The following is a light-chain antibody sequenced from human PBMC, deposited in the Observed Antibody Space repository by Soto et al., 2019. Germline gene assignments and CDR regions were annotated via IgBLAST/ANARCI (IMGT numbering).Light chain of an antibody. Sequence: EIVLTQSPGTLSLSPGERATLSCRASQTISSNYLAWYQKKPGQAPRLLIFDASTRATGIPDRFSGSGSGTDFTLTFSRLEPEDFVVYYCQQYGSSPYTFGQGTKLEIK. CDR2: DAS. CDR3: QQYGSSPYT. J-gene: IGKJ2*01. CDR1: QTISSNY. V-gene: IGKV3-20*01.